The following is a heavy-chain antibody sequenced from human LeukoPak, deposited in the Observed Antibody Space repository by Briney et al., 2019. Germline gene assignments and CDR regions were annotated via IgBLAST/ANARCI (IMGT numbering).Heavy chain of an antibody. CDR3: AGITMVRGVWPEIDY. CDR1: GGSISGDDYS. V-gene: IGHV4-30-2*01. D-gene: IGHD3-10*01. J-gene: IGHJ4*02. Sequence: PSQTLSLTCAVSGGSISGDDYSWSWIRQPPGKGLEWIGYIYHSGTTYYNPSLKSRVTISVDRSKNQFSLKLSSVTAADTAVYYCAGITMVRGVWPEIDYWGQGTLVTVSS. CDR2: IYHSGTT.